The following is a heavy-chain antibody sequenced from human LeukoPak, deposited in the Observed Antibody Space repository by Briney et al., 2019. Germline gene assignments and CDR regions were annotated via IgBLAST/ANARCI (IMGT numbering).Heavy chain of an antibody. V-gene: IGHV4-61*02. CDR2: IYTSGST. CDR1: GGSISSGNYY. CDR3: AREFGSSSWYGYMDV. Sequence: PSQTLSLTCTVSGGSISSGNYYWNWIRQPAGKGLEWIGRIYTSGSTNYDPSLKSRVTISVDTSKNQFSLKLSSVTAADTAVYYCAREFGSSSWYGYMDVWGKGTTVTVSS. J-gene: IGHJ6*03. D-gene: IGHD6-13*01.